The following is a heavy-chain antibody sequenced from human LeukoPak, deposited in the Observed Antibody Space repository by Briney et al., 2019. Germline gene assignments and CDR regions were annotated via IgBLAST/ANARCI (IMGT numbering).Heavy chain of an antibody. J-gene: IGHJ4*02. CDR1: GGSISSYY. CDR2: IYYSGST. Sequence: PSETLSLTCTVSGGSISSYYWSWIRQPPGKGLEWIGYIYYSGSTNYNPSLKSRVTISVDTSKNQFSLKLSSVTAADTAVYYCVRINSGYDSYYFDYWGQGTLVTVSS. D-gene: IGHD5-12*01. V-gene: IGHV4-59*01. CDR3: VRINSGYDSYYFDY.